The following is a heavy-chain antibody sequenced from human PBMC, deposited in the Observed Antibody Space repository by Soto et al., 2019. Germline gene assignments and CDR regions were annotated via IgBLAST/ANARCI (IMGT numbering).Heavy chain of an antibody. D-gene: IGHD1-26*01. V-gene: IGHV4-4*08. CDR2: ISDGGST. CDR1: GGSIYTYY. J-gene: IGHJ6*02. CDR3: ARGGIPPSGYGIAYAMDV. Sequence: SETLSLTCNVSGGSIYTYYWNWIRQSPGKGLEWIGYISDGGSTYYTPALKSRVTLSVDTSKNQFSLNLNSVTAADTAVYYCARGGIPPSGYGIAYAMDVWGQGTTVTVSS.